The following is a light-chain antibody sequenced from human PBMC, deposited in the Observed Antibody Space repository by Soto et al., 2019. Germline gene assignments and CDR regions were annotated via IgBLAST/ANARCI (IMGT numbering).Light chain of an antibody. CDR2: WAS. Sequence: DIVMIQSPDSLAVSLGERATINCKSSQSVLFSSNNKNFLAWYQQKPGQPPKLLIYWASTRESGVPDRFSGSGSGLDFTLTISSLQAEDVAVYYCQQYYSTPRTFGQGTKVEIK. CDR1: QSVLFSSNNKNF. CDR3: QQYYSTPRT. J-gene: IGKJ1*01. V-gene: IGKV4-1*01.